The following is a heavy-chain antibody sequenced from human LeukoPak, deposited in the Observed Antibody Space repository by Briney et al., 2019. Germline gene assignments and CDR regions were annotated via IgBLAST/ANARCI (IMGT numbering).Heavy chain of an antibody. CDR3: ARSLNRITMIVVVIADDAFDI. Sequence: ASVKVSCKASGYTFTGYYMHWVRQAPGQGLEWMGWINPNSGGANYAQKFQGRVTMTRDTSISTVYMELSSLRSEDTAVYYCARSLNRITMIVVVIADDAFDIWGQGTMVTVSS. J-gene: IGHJ3*02. CDR2: INPNSGGA. CDR1: GYTFTGYY. V-gene: IGHV1-2*02. D-gene: IGHD3-22*01.